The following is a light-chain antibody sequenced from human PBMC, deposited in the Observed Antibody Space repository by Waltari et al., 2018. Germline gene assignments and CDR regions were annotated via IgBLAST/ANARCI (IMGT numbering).Light chain of an antibody. CDR2: AAS. J-gene: IGKJ1*01. V-gene: IGKV3-20*01. Sequence: EIVLTQSPGTLSLSPGERATLSCRASQSVSNNYLAWYQQKPGQAPRLLISAASSRATGIPDRFSGSGSGTDFTLAISRLEPEDFAVYYCQQYGFLPAFGQGTKVEI. CDR1: QSVSNNY. CDR3: QQYGFLPA.